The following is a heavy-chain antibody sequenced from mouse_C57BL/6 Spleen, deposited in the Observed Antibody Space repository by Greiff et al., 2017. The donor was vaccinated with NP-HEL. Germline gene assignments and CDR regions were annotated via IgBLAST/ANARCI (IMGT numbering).Heavy chain of an antibody. CDR3: ARCRPNYYGYYFDY. CDR1: GYTFTSYW. Sequence: QVQLKQPGAELVKPGASVKMSCKASGYTFTSYWITWVKQRPGQGLEWIGEIYPGSGSTNYNEKFKSKATLTVDTSSSTAYMQLSSLTSEDSAVYYCARCRPNYYGYYFDYWGQGTTLTVSS. D-gene: IGHD1-2*01. J-gene: IGHJ2*01. V-gene: IGHV1-55*01. CDR2: IYPGSGST.